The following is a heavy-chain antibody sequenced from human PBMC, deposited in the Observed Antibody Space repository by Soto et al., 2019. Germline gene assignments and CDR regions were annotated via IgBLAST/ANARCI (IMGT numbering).Heavy chain of an antibody. CDR1: GFTFSSYS. CDR3: ARAPLSHYGANEGVGY. Sequence: GGSLRLSCAASGFTFSSYSMNWVRQAPGKGLEWVSSISSSSSYIYYADSVKGRFTISRDNTKNSLYLQMNSLRAEDTAVYYCARAPLSHYGANEGVGYWGQGTLVTVSS. J-gene: IGHJ4*02. D-gene: IGHD4-17*01. V-gene: IGHV3-21*01. CDR2: ISSSSSYI.